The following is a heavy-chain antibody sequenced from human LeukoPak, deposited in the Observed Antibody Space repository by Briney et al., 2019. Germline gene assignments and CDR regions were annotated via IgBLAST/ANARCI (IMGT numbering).Heavy chain of an antibody. CDR2: ISGSAGTT. J-gene: IGHJ3*02. CDR1: GFIFSSCA. Sequence: PGGSLRLSCAASGFIFSSCAMNWVRQAPGKGLEWVSNISGSAGTTYYADSVKGRFTISRDNSKNTLYLQMNSLRVEDTAVYYCAKVVAAILVLFFLDIWDQETMVTVSS. V-gene: IGHV3-23*01. CDR3: AKVVAAILVLFFLDI. D-gene: IGHD2-15*01.